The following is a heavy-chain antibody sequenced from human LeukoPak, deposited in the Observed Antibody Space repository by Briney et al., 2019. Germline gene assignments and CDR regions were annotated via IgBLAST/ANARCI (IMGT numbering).Heavy chain of an antibody. CDR3: ARGTVCGSGGKCSGSWYYDY. V-gene: IGHV1-8*01. Sequence: GASVKVSCKASGYTFTSNDINWVRQAAGQGLEWMGWMNPNSGNTGYAQKFQGRVAMTRNTSISTAYMELSSLRSEDTAMYYCARGTVCGSGGKCSGSWYYDYWGQGTLVTVSS. CDR2: MNPNSGNT. CDR1: GYTFTSND. D-gene: IGHD6-13*01. J-gene: IGHJ4*02.